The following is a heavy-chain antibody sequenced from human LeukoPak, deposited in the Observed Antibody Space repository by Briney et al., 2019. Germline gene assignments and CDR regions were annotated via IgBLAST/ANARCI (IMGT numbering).Heavy chain of an antibody. J-gene: IGHJ3*02. V-gene: IGHV1-46*01. CDR2: INPSGGST. D-gene: IGHD1-26*01. CDR3: ARDLLGDGAFDI. Sequence: ASVKVSCKASGYTFTSYYMHWVRQAPGQGLEWTGIINPSGGSTSYAQKFQGRVTMTRDTSTSTVYMELSSLRSEDTAVYYCARDLLGDGAFDIWGQGTMVTVSS. CDR1: GYTFTSYY.